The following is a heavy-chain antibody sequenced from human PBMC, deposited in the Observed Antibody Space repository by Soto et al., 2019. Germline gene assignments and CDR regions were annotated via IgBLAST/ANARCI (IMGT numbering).Heavy chain of an antibody. D-gene: IGHD1-1*01. Sequence: GGSLRLSCAASGFTFSSYEMNWVRQAPGKGLEWVSYISSSGSTIYYADSVKGRFTISRDNAKNSLYLQMNSLRAEDTAVYYCATELYHDAFGIWGQGTMVTVSS. CDR3: ATELYHDAFGI. CDR2: ISSSGSTI. CDR1: GFTFSSYE. J-gene: IGHJ3*02. V-gene: IGHV3-48*03.